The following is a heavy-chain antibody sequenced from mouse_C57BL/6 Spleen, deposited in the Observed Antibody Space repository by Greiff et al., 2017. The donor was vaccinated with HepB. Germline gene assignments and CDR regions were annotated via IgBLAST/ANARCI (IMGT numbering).Heavy chain of an antibody. V-gene: IGHV5-6*01. CDR1: GFTFSSYG. CDR2: ISSGGSYT. CDR3: ARHEDYSNYRWYFDV. D-gene: IGHD2-5*01. J-gene: IGHJ1*03. Sequence: EVQRVESGGDLVKPGGSLKLSCAASGFTFSSYGMSWVRQTPDKRLEWVATISSGGSYTYYPDSVKGRFTISRDNAKNTLYLQMSSLKSEDTAMYYCARHEDYSNYRWYFDVWGTGTTVTVSS.